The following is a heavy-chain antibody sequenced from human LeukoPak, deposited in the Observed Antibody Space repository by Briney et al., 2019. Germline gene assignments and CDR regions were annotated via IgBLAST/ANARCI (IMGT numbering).Heavy chain of an antibody. CDR2: INPNSGGT. V-gene: IGHV1-2*02. Sequence: ASVKVSCKTSGFTFTGYYIHWVRQAPGQGLEWMGWINPNSGGTNYAQKFQGRVTMTRDTSITTAYMELSRVRSDDTAVYYCARDRGIVGRGPFPDYWGQGTLVTVSS. CDR1: GFTFTGYY. D-gene: IGHD1-26*01. CDR3: ARDRGIVGRGPFPDY. J-gene: IGHJ4*02.